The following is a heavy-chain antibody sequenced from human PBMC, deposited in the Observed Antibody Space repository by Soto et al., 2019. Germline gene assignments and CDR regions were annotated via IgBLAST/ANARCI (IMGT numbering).Heavy chain of an antibody. J-gene: IGHJ4*02. D-gene: IGHD3-3*01. CDR1: GFTFSTYA. Sequence: GGSLRLSCAAYGFTFSTYAMNWVRQAPGKGLEWVAVIVGVASGIDYADSVKGRFTISRDNSKNTLYLQMTSLRVEDTATYFCAKDLRPDGRYDLDYWGQGTLVTVSS. CDR2: IVGVASGI. V-gene: IGHV3-23*01. CDR3: AKDLRPDGRYDLDY.